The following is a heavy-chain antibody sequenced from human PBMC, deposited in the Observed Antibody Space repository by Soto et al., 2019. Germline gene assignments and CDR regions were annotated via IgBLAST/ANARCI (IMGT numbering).Heavy chain of an antibody. V-gene: IGHV4-34*01. D-gene: IGHD5-12*01. CDR2: INHSGST. CDR1: GGSFSGYY. CDR3: ARVRNQWLRSSYYFDY. Sequence: SETLSLTCAVYGGSFSGYYWSWIRQPPGKGLEWIGEINHSGSTNYNPSLKSRVTISVDTSKNQFSLKLSSVTAADTAVYYCARVRNQWLRSSYYFDYWGQGTLVTVSS. J-gene: IGHJ4*02.